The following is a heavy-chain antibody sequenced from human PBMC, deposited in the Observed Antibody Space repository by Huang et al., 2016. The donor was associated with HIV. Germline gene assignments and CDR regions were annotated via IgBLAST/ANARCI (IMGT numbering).Heavy chain of an antibody. CDR1: GFTFSSYA. Sequence: EVQLLESGGGLVQPGGSLRLSCAASGFTFSSYAMSWVRQAPGKVLEWVAGLSGGGGSTDYADSVKGRVTISRDNSKNTLYLQMNSLRAEDTAVYFCAKSSAWYPPYYFDYWGQGTLVTVSS. J-gene: IGHJ4*02. D-gene: IGHD6-19*01. CDR2: LSGGGGST. CDR3: AKSSAWYPPYYFDY. V-gene: IGHV3-23*01.